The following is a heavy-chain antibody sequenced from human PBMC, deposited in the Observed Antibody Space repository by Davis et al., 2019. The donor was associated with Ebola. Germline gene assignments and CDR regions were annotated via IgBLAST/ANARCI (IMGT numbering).Heavy chain of an antibody. CDR2: ISYDGSNK. Sequence: GESLKISCAASGFTFSSYAMHWVRQAPGKGLEWVAVISYDGSNKYYADSVKGRFTISRDNSKNTLYLQMNSLRAEDTAVYYCARSDIVVVPAAHPYYYYGMDVWGQGTTVTVSS. D-gene: IGHD2-2*01. CDR3: ARSDIVVVPAAHPYYYYGMDV. V-gene: IGHV3-30-3*01. CDR1: GFTFSSYA. J-gene: IGHJ6*02.